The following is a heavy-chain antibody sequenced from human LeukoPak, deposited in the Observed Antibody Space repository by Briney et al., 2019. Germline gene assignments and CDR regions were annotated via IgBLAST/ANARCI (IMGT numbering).Heavy chain of an antibody. V-gene: IGHV3-21*06. Sequence: PGGSLRPSCTASGFTFSDYDMNWVRLAPGKGLEWVSSISGRSSHMYYTDSAKGRFTISRDNAKNSLYLQMNSLRAEDTAVYYCARAFPPLRTSAAGDFWGQGTLVTVSS. D-gene: IGHD6-25*01. CDR3: ARAFPPLRTSAAGDF. J-gene: IGHJ4*02. CDR1: GFTFSDYD. CDR2: ISGRSSHM.